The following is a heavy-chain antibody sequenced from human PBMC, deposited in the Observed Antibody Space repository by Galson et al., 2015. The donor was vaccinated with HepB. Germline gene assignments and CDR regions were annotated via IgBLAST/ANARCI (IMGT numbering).Heavy chain of an antibody. CDR3: ARALTTLDI. J-gene: IGHJ4*01. V-gene: IGHV3-33*01. CDR2: IKIDGRST. Sequence: SLRLSCAASGFTLSNYDIHWVRQAPGEGLEWVTVIKIDGRSTFYADYVQGRFIISRDDSKNTVYLQMNSLRAEDTALYYCARALTTLDIWGQGTLVTVSS. D-gene: IGHD1-1*01. CDR1: GFTLSNYD.